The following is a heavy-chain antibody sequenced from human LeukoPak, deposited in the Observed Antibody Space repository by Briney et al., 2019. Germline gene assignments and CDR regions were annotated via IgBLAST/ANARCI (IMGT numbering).Heavy chain of an antibody. V-gene: IGHV4-59*08. J-gene: IGHJ2*01. D-gene: IGHD3-3*01. CDR1: GGSISSYY. Sequence: KSSETLSLTCAVSGGSISSYYWSWIRQPPGKGLEWIGYIYYSGPTNYNPSLKSRVSISVETSKNQFSLKLSSVTAADTAVYYCAGQWGFYSFDLWGRGTLVTVSS. CDR2: IYYSGPT. CDR3: AGQWGFYSFDL.